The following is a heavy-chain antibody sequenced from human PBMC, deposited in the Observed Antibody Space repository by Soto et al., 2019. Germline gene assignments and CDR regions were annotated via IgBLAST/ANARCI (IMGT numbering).Heavy chain of an antibody. CDR1: GYTFTSYA. J-gene: IGHJ4*02. V-gene: IGHV1-3*01. CDR2: INAGNGNT. Sequence: ASVKVSCKASGYTFTSYAMHWVRQAPGQRLEWMGWINAGNGNTKYSQKFQGRVTITRDASASTAYMELSSLRSEDTAVYYCARDQGYCRGGSCYFDYWGQGTLVTVSS. CDR3: ARDQGYCRGGSCYFDY. D-gene: IGHD2-15*01.